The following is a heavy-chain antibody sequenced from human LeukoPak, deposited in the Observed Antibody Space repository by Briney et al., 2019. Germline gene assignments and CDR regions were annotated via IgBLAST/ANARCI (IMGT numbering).Heavy chain of an antibody. CDR2: ISYDGNDK. V-gene: IGHV3-30*03. CDR3: ARVDSWRVAGYPDY. J-gene: IGHJ4*02. Sequence: GGSLRLSCAASGYTFSTYGMHWVRQAPGKGLEWVAVISYDGNDKYYAASVKGRFNIPRDNSKNTVHLQMNSLRAEDTAVYYCARVDSWRVAGYPDYWGQGTLVTVSS. CDR1: GYTFSTYG. D-gene: IGHD6-19*01.